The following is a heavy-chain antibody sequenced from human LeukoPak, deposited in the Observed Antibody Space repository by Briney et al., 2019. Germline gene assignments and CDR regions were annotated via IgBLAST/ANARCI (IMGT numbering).Heavy chain of an antibody. V-gene: IGHV3-30*18. Sequence: PGGSLRLSCAASGFTFSSYGMHWVRQAPGKGLEWVAVISYDGSNKYYADSVKGRFTISRDNSKNTLYLQMNSLRAEDTAVYYCAKDGGSFDYVWGNLYYFDYWGQGTLVTVSS. CDR3: AKDGGSFDYVWGNLYYFDY. CDR1: GFTFSSYG. D-gene: IGHD3-16*01. CDR2: ISYDGSNK. J-gene: IGHJ4*02.